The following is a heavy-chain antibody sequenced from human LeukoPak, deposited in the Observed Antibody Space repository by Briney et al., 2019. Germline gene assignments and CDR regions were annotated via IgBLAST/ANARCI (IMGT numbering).Heavy chain of an antibody. D-gene: IGHD4-17*01. V-gene: IGHV4-61*02. CDR3: ARRTSGTYGGWFDP. J-gene: IGHJ5*02. Sequence: SQTLSLTCTVSGGSISSGSYYWSWIRQPAGKGLEWIGRIYTSGSTNYNPSLKSRVTISVDTSKNQFSLKLSSVTAADTAVYYCARRTSGTYGGWFDPWGQGTLVTVSS. CDR1: GGSISSGSYY. CDR2: IYTSGST.